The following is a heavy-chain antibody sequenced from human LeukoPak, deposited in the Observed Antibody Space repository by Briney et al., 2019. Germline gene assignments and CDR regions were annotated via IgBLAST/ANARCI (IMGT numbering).Heavy chain of an antibody. D-gene: IGHD2-15*01. Sequence: VVSLRLSCAASGFTFSSYAMSWVRQAPGKGLEGVSAISGSGGSTYYAASVKGRFTISRDNSKNTLYLQMNSLRAEDTAVYYWEKEWCRSAEGYFDYWGQGTMVSVSS. J-gene: IGHJ4*02. CDR2: ISGSGGST. CDR1: GFTFSSYA. V-gene: IGHV3-23*01. CDR3: EKEWCRSAEGYFDY.